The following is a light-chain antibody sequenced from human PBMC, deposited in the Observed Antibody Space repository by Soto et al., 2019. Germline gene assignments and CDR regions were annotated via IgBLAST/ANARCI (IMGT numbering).Light chain of an antibody. CDR1: QSISSW. CDR3: QQSFT. V-gene: IGKV1-5*03. CDR2: KAS. J-gene: IGKJ3*01. Sequence: DIQMTQSPCTLSASVGDRVTITCRASQSISSWLAWYQQKPGKAPKLLIYKASSLESGVPSRFSGSGSGTEFTLTISSLQPDDFATYYCQQSFTFGPGNKVDIK.